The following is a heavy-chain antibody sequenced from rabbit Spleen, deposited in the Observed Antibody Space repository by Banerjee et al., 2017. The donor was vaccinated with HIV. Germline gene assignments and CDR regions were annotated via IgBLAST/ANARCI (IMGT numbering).Heavy chain of an antibody. Sequence: LEESGGGLVKPGGTLTLTCTVSGFSFSSNWICWVRQAPGKGLEWIACIDTNDGDTDYANWPKGRFTISKTSSTTVTLQMTSLTAADTATYFCARNYVKAFDPWGQGTLVTVS. J-gene: IGHJ2*01. D-gene: IGHD1-1*01. CDR3: ARNYVKAFDP. CDR1: GFSFSSNW. V-gene: IGHV1S45*01. CDR2: IDTNDGDT.